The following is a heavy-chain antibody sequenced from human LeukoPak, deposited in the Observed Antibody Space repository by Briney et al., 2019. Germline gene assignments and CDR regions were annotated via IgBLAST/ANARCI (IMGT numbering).Heavy chain of an antibody. J-gene: IGHJ4*02. V-gene: IGHV1-46*01. CDR1: GYTFTSYF. CDR3: ARAGYDSSGYYSY. CDR2: INPSGGST. D-gene: IGHD3-22*01. Sequence: EASVKVSCKPSGYTFTSYFMHWVRQAPGQGLEWMGIINPSGGSTNYAQKFQGRVTMTRDTSTSTVYMELSSLRSEDTAVYYCARAGYDSSGYYSYWGQGTLVTVS.